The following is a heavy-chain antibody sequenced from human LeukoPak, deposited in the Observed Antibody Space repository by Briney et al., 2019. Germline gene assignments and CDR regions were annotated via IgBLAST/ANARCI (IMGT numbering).Heavy chain of an antibody. CDR2: ISSSGSYI. Sequence: PGGSLRLSCAASGFTFSSYSMNWVRQASGKGLKWVSSISSSGSYIYYADSVKGRFTISRDNAKNSLYLQMNSLRAEDTAVYYCASNIAVGATGYWGQGTLVTVSS. J-gene: IGHJ4*02. D-gene: IGHD6-19*01. V-gene: IGHV3-21*01. CDR3: ASNIAVGATGY. CDR1: GFTFSSYS.